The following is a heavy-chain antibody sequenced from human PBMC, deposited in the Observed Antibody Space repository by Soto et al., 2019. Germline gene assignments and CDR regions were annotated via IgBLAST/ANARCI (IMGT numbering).Heavy chain of an antibody. D-gene: IGHD2-8*01. CDR3: ARDVMANNRYHWYFDL. CDR2: ITHSGST. J-gene: IGHJ2*01. Sequence: QVQLQQWGAGLLKPSETLSLTCAVYGGSFSGYYWSWIRQPPGKGLEWIGEITHSGSTNYNSSLTSRVTISVDTSKSQFSLKLSSVTAADTAVYYCARDVMANNRYHWYFDLWGRGTLVTVSS. CDR1: GGSFSGYY. V-gene: IGHV4-34*01.